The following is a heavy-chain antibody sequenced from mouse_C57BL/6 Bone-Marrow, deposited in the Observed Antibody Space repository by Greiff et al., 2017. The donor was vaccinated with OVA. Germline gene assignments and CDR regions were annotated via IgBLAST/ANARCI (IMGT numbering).Heavy chain of an antibody. V-gene: IGHV1-26*01. CDR2: INPNNGGT. CDR1: GYTFTDYY. D-gene: IGHD2-3*01. CDR3: ARYCDGYFAWFAY. Sequence: VQLQQSGPELVKPGASVKISCKASGYTFTDYYMNWVKQSHGKSLEWIGDINPNNGGTSYNQKFKGKATLTVDKSSSTAYMELRSLTSEDSAVYYCARYCDGYFAWFAYWGQGTLVTVSA. J-gene: IGHJ3*01.